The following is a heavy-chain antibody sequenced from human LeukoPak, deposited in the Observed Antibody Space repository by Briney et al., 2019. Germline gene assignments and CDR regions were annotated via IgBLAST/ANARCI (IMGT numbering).Heavy chain of an antibody. J-gene: IGHJ3*02. D-gene: IGHD4-23*01. V-gene: IGHV1-69*13. CDR3: ARDPATFYGGNSFRAFDI. Sequence: SVKVSCKASGGTFISYAISWVRQAPGQGLEWMGGIIPIFGTANYAQKFQGRVTITADESTSTAYMELSSLRSEDTAVYYCARDPATFYGGNSFRAFDIWGQGTMVTVSS. CDR2: IIPIFGTA. CDR1: GGTFISYA.